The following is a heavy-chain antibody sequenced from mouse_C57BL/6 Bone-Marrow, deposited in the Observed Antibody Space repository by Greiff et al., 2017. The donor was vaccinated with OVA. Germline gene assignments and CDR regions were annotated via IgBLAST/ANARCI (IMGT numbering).Heavy chain of an antibody. Sequence: VKLVESGPGLVQPSQSLSITCTVSGFSLTSYGVHWVRQSPGKGLEWLGVIWSGGSTDYNAAFISRLSISKDNSKSRVFFKMNSLQADDTAIYYCARRGSVYAMDYWGQGTSVTVSS. CDR3: ARRGSVYAMDY. CDR2: IWSGGST. J-gene: IGHJ4*01. V-gene: IGHV2-2*01. CDR1: GFSLTSYG.